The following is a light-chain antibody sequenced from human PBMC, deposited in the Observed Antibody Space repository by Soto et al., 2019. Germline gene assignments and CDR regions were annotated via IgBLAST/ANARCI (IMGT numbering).Light chain of an antibody. Sequence: DIEIDQSPSTLSASVGDRVTIPCRASQSISSWLAWYQQTPGKAPKPLIYDASSLESGVPSRFSGSGSGTEFTLTISSLQPDDFASYYCQQYNMGWTFGQGTKVDIK. CDR1: QSISSW. V-gene: IGKV1-5*01. J-gene: IGKJ1*01. CDR2: DAS. CDR3: QQYNMGWT.